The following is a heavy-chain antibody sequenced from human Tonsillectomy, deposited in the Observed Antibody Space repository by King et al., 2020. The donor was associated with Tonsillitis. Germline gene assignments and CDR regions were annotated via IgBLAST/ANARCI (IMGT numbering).Heavy chain of an antibody. CDR2: IKQDGSEK. Sequence: VQLVESGGGLVQPGGSLRLSCAASGFTFSSYWMSWVRQAPGKGLEWVANIKQDGSEKYYVDSVKGRFTISRDNAKNSLYLQMNSQRAEDTAVYYCARAAYYYDSSGYFDYWCQGTLVTVAS. CDR3: ARAAYYYDSSGYFDY. J-gene: IGHJ4*02. D-gene: IGHD3-22*01. V-gene: IGHV3-7*03. CDR1: GFTFSSYW.